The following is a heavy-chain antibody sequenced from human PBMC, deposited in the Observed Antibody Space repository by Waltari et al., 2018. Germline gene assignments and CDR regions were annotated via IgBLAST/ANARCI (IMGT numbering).Heavy chain of an antibody. J-gene: IGHJ3*02. Sequence: EVQLVESGGVVVQPGGSLRLSCAASGFTFDDYAMHWVRQAPGKGLEWVSLISWDGGSTYYADSVKGRFTISRDNSKNSLYLQMNSLRDEDTALYYCAKDHGQLVPSYAFDIWGQGTMVTVSS. CDR1: GFTFDDYA. CDR2: ISWDGGST. V-gene: IGHV3-43D*03. CDR3: AKDHGQLVPSYAFDI. D-gene: IGHD6-6*01.